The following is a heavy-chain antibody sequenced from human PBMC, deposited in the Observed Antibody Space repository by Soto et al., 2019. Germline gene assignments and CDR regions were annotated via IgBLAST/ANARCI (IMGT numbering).Heavy chain of an antibody. V-gene: IGHV3-49*03. CDR3: TRGRGYCSGGSCYYFDY. CDR1: GFTFGDYA. D-gene: IGHD2-15*01. CDR2: IRSKAYGGTT. J-gene: IGHJ4*02. Sequence: GGSLRLSCTASGFTFGDYAMSWFRQAPGKGLEWVGFIRSKAYGGTTEYAASVKGRFTISRDDSKSIAYLQMNSLKTEDTAVYYCTRGRGYCSGGSCYYFDYWGQGTLVTVSS.